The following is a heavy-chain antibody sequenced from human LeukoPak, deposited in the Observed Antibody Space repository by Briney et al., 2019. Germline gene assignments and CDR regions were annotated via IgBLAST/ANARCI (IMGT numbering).Heavy chain of an antibody. J-gene: IGHJ3*02. D-gene: IGHD2-2*01. Sequence: GASVKVSCKAPGYTFTSYGISWVRQAPGQGLEWMGWISAYNGNTNYAQKLQGRVTMTTDTSTSTAYMELRSLRSDDTAVYYCAVTEKDIVVVPAAHGGAFDIWGQGTMVTVSS. CDR1: GYTFTSYG. CDR3: AVTEKDIVVVPAAHGGAFDI. V-gene: IGHV1-18*01. CDR2: ISAYNGNT.